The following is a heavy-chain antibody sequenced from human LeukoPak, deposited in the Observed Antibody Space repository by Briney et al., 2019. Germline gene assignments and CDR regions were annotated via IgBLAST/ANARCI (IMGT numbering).Heavy chain of an antibody. J-gene: IGHJ4*02. D-gene: IGHD1-26*01. Sequence: GESLKISCKGSGYSFASYWIGWVRQMPGKGLEWMGIIYPGDSDTRYSPSFQGQVTISADKSISTAYLQWSSLKASDTAMYYCAGISGSYILGFDYWGQGTLVTVSS. CDR3: AGISGSYILGFDY. CDR1: GYSFASYW. V-gene: IGHV5-51*01. CDR2: IYPGDSDT.